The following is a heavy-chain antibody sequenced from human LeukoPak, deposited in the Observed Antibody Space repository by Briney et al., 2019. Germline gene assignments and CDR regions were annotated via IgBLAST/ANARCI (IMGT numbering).Heavy chain of an antibody. CDR1: GYTFTGYY. V-gene: IGHV1-2*02. Sequence: GASVKVSCKASGYTFTGYYMHWVRQAPGQGLEWMGWINPNSGGTNYAQKFQGRVTMTRDTSISTAYMELSRLRSDDTAVYYCARVAHPYIAVALGLLDYYGMDVWGQGTTVTVSS. D-gene: IGHD6-19*01. CDR2: INPNSGGT. J-gene: IGHJ6*02. CDR3: ARVAHPYIAVALGLLDYYGMDV.